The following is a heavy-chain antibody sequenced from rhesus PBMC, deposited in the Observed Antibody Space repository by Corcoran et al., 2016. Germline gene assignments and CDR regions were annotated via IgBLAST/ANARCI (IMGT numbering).Heavy chain of an antibody. J-gene: IGHJ1*01. D-gene: IGHD4-23*01. CDR3: ARIHPEYFEL. CDR1: GYSISSGYF. CDR2: ISRVSHTT. Sequence: QVQLRESGPGLVKPSETLSLTCAVSGYSISSGYFWGWIRKPPGKGLEYSGYISRVSHTTSYKPSLKSRVTISKDTSKNQFSLHLASVTAADTAVYYCARIHPEYFELWGQGALVIVSS. V-gene: IGHV4-99*01.